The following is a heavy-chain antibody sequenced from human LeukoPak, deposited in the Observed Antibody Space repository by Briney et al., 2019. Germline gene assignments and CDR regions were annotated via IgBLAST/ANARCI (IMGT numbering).Heavy chain of an antibody. J-gene: IGHJ4*02. CDR3: AKGGTVIARLIASD. CDR1: GVTFSSYA. V-gene: IGHV3-23*01. CDR2: LSGSGGST. Sequence: GGSLRLSCAASGVTFSSYAMSWVRQAPGKGLEWVSSLSGSGGSTYHADSVKRRFTISRDNSKNTLYLQMNSLRAEDTAIYYCAKGGTVIARLIASDWGQGTLVTVSS. D-gene: IGHD6-6*01.